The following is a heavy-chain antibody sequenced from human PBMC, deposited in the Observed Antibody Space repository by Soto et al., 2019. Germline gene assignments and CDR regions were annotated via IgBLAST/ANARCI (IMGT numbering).Heavy chain of an antibody. CDR3: ARDSQTYYYDSSGYYYGFDP. Sequence: ASVKVSCKASGGTFSSYTISWVRQAPGQGLEWMGIINPSGGSTSYAQKFQGRVTMTRDTSTSTVYMELSSLRSEDTAVYYCARDSQTYYYDSSGYYYGFDPWGQGTLVTVSS. CDR2: INPSGGST. CDR1: GGTFSSYT. D-gene: IGHD3-22*01. V-gene: IGHV1-46*01. J-gene: IGHJ5*02.